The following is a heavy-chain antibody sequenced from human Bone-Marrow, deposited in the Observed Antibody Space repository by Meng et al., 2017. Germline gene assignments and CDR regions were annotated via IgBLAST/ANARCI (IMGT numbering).Heavy chain of an antibody. J-gene: IGHJ6*02. V-gene: IGHV3-23*01. Sequence: GESLKISCAASGFTFSSYAMSWVRQAPGKGLEWVSIISGSGGSTYYADSVKGRFTISRDDSKNTLYLQMNSLKTEDAAVYYCMADASTVAPHYYYGMDIWGQGTTVTVSS. CDR1: GFTFSSYA. CDR3: MADASTVAPHYYYGMDI. D-gene: IGHD4-23*01. CDR2: ISGSGGST.